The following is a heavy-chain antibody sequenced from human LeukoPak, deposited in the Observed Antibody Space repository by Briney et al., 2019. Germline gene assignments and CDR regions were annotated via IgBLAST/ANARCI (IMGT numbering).Heavy chain of an antibody. CDR1: GFTFSAYA. J-gene: IGHJ4*02. Sequence: GGSLRLSCEASGFTFSAYAMTWVRQAPGKGLEWVSSIGSDNKPHYSESVKGRFAISRDNSKSTLYLQMSSLRADDTAVYYCAKDPQGRWQQNGFFDYWGQGTLVTVSS. CDR3: AKDPQGRWQQNGFFDY. D-gene: IGHD4-23*01. CDR2: IGSDNKP. V-gene: IGHV3-23*01.